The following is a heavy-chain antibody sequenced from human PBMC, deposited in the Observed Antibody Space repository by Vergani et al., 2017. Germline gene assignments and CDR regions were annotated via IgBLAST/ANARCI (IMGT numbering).Heavy chain of an antibody. J-gene: IGHJ6*02. CDR1: GFTFSSYG. CDR2: IWYDGSNK. D-gene: IGHD3-22*01. V-gene: IGHV3-33*01. Sequence: QVQLVESGGGVVQPGRSLRLSCAASGFTFSSYGMHWVRQAPGKGLEWVAVIWYDGSNKYYADSVKGRFTISRDNSKNTLYLQMNSLRAEDTAVYYCARDRVVVSLQGWVRGGEKPYCYYGMDVWGQGTTVTVSS. CDR3: ARDRVVVSLQGWVRGGEKPYCYYGMDV.